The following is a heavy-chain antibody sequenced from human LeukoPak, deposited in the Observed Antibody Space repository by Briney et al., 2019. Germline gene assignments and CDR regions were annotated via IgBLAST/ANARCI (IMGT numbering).Heavy chain of an antibody. CDR1: GLTFSSYG. CDR2: IWYDGSNK. CDR3: AKDSSGKYQLLSRAFDY. V-gene: IGHV3-33*06. D-gene: IGHD2-2*01. Sequence: GGSLRLSCAASGLTFSSYGMHWVRQAPGKGLEWVAVIWYDGSNKYYADSVKGRFTISRDNSKNTLYLQMNSLRAEDTAVYYCAKDSSGKYQLLSRAFDYWGQGTLVTVSS. J-gene: IGHJ4*02.